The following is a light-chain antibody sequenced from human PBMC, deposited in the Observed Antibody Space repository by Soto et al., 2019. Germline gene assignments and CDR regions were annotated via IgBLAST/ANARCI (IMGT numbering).Light chain of an antibody. V-gene: IGKV1-6*01. Sequence: IQVTQAPSSLSASVGDRVTITCRASQDIRDDLGWYQQKPGKAPRLVIYGVSHLQSGVPSRLSGSGFGTDFSLTISSLQTEDSATYYCLQDYNYPITFGGGTKVDIK. CDR1: QDIRDD. J-gene: IGKJ4*01. CDR2: GVS. CDR3: LQDYNYPIT.